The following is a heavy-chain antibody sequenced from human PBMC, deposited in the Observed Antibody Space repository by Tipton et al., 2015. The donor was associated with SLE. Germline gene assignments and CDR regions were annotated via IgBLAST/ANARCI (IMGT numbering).Heavy chain of an antibody. CDR1: GGSISNSPYY. Sequence: TLSLTCTVSGGSISNSPYYWGWIRQPPGKGLEWIGYIYYSGITIYNPSLKGRVTMFVDTSKDQFSVKLSSVTAADTAVYYCARGRLVLDYWGQGTLVTVSS. V-gene: IGHV4-61*05. J-gene: IGHJ4*02. D-gene: IGHD3-16*01. CDR2: IYYSGIT. CDR3: ARGRLVLDY.